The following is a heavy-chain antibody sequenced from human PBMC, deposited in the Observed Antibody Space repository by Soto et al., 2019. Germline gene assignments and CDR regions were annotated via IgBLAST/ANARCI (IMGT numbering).Heavy chain of an antibody. CDR2: IWYDGSNK. CDR3: ATAYLQDMGPPYYGMDV. D-gene: IGHD2-15*01. J-gene: IGHJ6*02. CDR1: GFTFSSYG. V-gene: IGHV3-33*01. Sequence: GGSLRLSCAASGFTFSSYGMHWVRQAPGKGLEWVAVIWYDGSNKYYADSVKGRFTISRDNSKNTLYLQMNSLRAEDTAVYYCATAYLQDMGPPYYGMDVWGQGTTVTVSS.